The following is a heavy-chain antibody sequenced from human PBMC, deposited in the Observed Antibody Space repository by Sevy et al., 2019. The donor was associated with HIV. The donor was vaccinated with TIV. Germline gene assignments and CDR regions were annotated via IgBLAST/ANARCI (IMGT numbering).Heavy chain of an antibody. Sequence: GGSLRLSCAASGFTFSSYSMNWVRQAPGKGLEWVSSISSSSYIYYADAVKGRFTISRDNAKNTLYLQLNSLGAEDTAVYYCARDLYYDSSPYNWFDPWGQGTLVTVSS. CDR2: ISSSSYI. J-gene: IGHJ5*02. CDR3: ARDLYYDSSPYNWFDP. D-gene: IGHD3-22*01. CDR1: GFTFSSYS. V-gene: IGHV3-21*01.